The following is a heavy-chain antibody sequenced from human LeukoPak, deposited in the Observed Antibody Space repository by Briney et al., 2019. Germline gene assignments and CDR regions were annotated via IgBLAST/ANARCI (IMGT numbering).Heavy chain of an antibody. CDR1: GYTFTSYG. CDR3: ARDLGYDTSAWASFDY. V-gene: IGHV1-18*01. J-gene: IGHJ4*02. D-gene: IGHD3-22*01. CDR2: ISAYNGNT. Sequence: ASVKVSCKASGYTFTSYGISWVRQAPGQGLEWMGWISAYNGNTNYAQKLQGRVTMTTDTSTSTAYMELSSLRSEDTAVYYCARDLGYDTSAWASFDYWGQGTLVTVSS.